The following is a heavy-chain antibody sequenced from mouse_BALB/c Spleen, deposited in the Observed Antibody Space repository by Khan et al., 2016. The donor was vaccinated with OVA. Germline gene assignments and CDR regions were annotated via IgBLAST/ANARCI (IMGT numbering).Heavy chain of an antibody. D-gene: IGHD1-1*01. Sequence: VQLLETGPGLVAPSQSLSITCTVSGFSLNNYDISWVRQPPGEGLEWLGVIWTGGGTNYNSAFMSRLSISKDNSKSQVFLKMNSLQSDDTAIYYCVRRGNYYGSFYWYFDVWGAGTTVTVSS. CDR1: GFSLNNYD. V-gene: IGHV2-9-2*01. J-gene: IGHJ1*01. CDR3: VRRGNYYGSFYWYFDV. CDR2: IWTGGGT.